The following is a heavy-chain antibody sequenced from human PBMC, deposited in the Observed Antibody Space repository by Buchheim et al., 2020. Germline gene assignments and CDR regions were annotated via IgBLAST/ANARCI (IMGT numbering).Heavy chain of an antibody. CDR1: GFTFSSYA. J-gene: IGHJ6*02. CDR2: ISGSGGST. D-gene: IGHD5-18*01. V-gene: IGHV3-23*01. CDR3: ANDARELQLWSASGSDGMDV. Sequence: EVQLLESGGGLVQPGGSLRLSCAASGFTFSSYAMSWVRQAPGKGLEWVSAISGSGGSTYYADSVKGRFTISRDNSKNTLYLQMNSLRAEDTAVYYCANDARELQLWSASGSDGMDVWGQGTT.